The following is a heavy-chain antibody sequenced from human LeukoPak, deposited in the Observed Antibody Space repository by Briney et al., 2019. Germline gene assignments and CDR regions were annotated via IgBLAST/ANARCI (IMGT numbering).Heavy chain of an antibody. D-gene: IGHD5-24*01. Sequence: GGSLRLSCAASGFTFSSYWMHWVRQTPGKGLLWVSRINLDGRSTSYAESVKGRLTISRDNAKNTLYMQMNSLRAEDSAVYYCTRDVWGDRDGFFEYWGQGTLVTVSS. CDR3: TRDVWGDRDGFFEY. J-gene: IGHJ4*02. CDR2: INLDGRST. CDR1: GFTFSSYW. V-gene: IGHV3-74*01.